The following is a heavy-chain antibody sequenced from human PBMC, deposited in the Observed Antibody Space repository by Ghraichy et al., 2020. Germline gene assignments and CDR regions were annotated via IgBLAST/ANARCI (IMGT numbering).Heavy chain of an antibody. CDR1: GFTFSNYA. V-gene: IGHV3-23*01. CDR2: ISGSGAGT. J-gene: IGHJ4*02. Sequence: GGSLRLSCAASGFTFSNYAMTWVRQAPGKGLEWVSTISGSGAGTYYADSVKGRFTISRDNSKNTLSLQMNSLRADDTAVYYCAKGRTSSSWAAGDYWGQGTLVPLPS. D-gene: IGHD6-6*01. CDR3: AKGRTSSSWAAGDY.